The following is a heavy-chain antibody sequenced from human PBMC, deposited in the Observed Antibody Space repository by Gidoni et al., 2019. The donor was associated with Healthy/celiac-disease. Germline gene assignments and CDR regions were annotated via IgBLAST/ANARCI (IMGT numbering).Heavy chain of an antibody. CDR3: AKDLPFGGYSPRYFDC. D-gene: IGHD3-3*01. Sequence: EVQLLESGGGLVQPGGSLRLSCAASGFTFSSYSMSWVRQAPGKGLEWVSGISGSGGATYYADSVKGRFTISRDNSKNTLYLQMNSLRAEDTAIYYCAKDLPFGGYSPRYFDCWGQGTLVTVSS. J-gene: IGHJ4*02. CDR2: ISGSGGAT. CDR1: GFTFSSYS. V-gene: IGHV3-23*01.